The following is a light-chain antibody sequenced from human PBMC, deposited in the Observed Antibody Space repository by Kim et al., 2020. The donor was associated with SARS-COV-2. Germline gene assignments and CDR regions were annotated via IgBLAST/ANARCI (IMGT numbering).Light chain of an antibody. CDR3: QQLDSYPYT. CDR2: AAS. V-gene: IGKV1-9*01. J-gene: IGKJ2*01. CDR1: QDIAYY. Sequence: IQLTQSPSSLSASLGDRVIISCRASQDIAYYLAWYQEKPRKAPKPLISAASTLQSGVPSRFSGSGSGTDFTLTISSLQPEDFAIYYCQQLDSYPYTFGQGTKLEI.